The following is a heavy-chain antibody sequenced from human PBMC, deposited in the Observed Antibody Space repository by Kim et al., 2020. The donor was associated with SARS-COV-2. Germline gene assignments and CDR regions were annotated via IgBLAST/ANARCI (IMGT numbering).Heavy chain of an antibody. CDR3: AKESIVGATIGGGPFDY. V-gene: IGHV3-9*01. Sequence: KDRFTISTDNAKKSLYLQMNSLRAEDTALYYCAKESIVGATIGGGPFDYWGQGTLVTVSS. D-gene: IGHD1-26*01. J-gene: IGHJ4*02.